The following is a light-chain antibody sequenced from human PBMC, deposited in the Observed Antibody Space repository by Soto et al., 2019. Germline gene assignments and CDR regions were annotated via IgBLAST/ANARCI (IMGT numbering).Light chain of an antibody. CDR2: DAS. CDR1: QDISNY. J-gene: IGKJ3*01. CDR3: QQYDNLPPFT. V-gene: IGKV1-33*01. Sequence: DIQMTQSPSSLSASVGDRVTITCQASQDISNYLNWYQQKPGKAPKLLIYDASNLETGVLSRFSGSGSGTDFTFTISSLQPEDIATYYCQQYDNLPPFTFGPGTKVDIK.